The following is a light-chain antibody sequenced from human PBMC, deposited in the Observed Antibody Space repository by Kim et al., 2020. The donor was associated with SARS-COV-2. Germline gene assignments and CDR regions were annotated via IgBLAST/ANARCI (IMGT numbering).Light chain of an antibody. Sequence: VLTHSPPTLSVSPGERATFSCRASLSISNNLAWFQQRPCQAPRLLIYGASSRAIGISASVSGSGAGTEFTLTISSLQSEDFGVYYCQQYVYGATFGQGTTVDNK. J-gene: IGKJ1*01. V-gene: IGKV3-15*01. CDR1: LSISNN. CDR2: GAS. CDR3: QQYVYGAT.